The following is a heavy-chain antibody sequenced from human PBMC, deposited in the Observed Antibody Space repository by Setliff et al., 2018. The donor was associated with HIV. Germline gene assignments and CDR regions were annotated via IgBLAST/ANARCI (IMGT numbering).Heavy chain of an antibody. CDR2: ISIYDGSEK. D-gene: IGHD6-13*01. CDR1: GFTFTTYD. V-gene: IGHV3-30*04. Sequence: PGGSLRLSCAASGFTFTTYDMHWVRQAPGKGLEWVAVISIYDGSEKYYADSVKGRFTISRDNSKNTLFLQMNSLRPEDTAVYYCARDCRVGWVFTYGMDVWGQGTLVTVSS. J-gene: IGHJ6*02. CDR3: ARDCRVGWVFTYGMDV.